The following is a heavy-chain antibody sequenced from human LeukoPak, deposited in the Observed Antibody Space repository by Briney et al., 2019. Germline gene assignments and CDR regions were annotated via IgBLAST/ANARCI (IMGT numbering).Heavy chain of an antibody. Sequence: SVKVSCKASGYTFTSYGISWVRQAPGQGLEWMGGIIPIFGTANYAQKFQGRVTITADESTSTAYMELSSLRSEDTAVYYCARTSGPRYSGSSWEFDYWGQGTLVTVSS. D-gene: IGHD1-26*01. CDR3: ARTSGPRYSGSSWEFDY. J-gene: IGHJ4*02. CDR2: IIPIFGTA. CDR1: GYTFTSYG. V-gene: IGHV1-69*13.